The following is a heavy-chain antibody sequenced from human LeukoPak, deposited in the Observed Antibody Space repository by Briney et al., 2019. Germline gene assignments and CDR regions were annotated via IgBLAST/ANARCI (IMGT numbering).Heavy chain of an antibody. V-gene: IGHV4-30-4*01. CDR3: ARGGSGYDSHDFDY. J-gene: IGHJ4*02. Sequence: SQTLSLTCTVSGGSIRSDDYYWSWIRQPPGKGLEWIGYIYYDGTTFYNPSLKSRVTISVDTSKNQFSLRLRSVTAADTAVYYCARGGSGYDSHDFDYWGQGTLVTVSS. CDR2: IYYDGTT. CDR1: GGSIRSDDYY. D-gene: IGHD5-12*01.